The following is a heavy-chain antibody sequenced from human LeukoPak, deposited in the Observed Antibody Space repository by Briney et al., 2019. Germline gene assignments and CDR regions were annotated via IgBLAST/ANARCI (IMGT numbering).Heavy chain of an antibody. V-gene: IGHV1-46*01. CDR2: INPSGGST. CDR3: ARDYYDSSGPNWFDP. CDR1: GYTFTSYY. J-gene: IGHJ5*02. Sequence: GASVKVSCKASGYTFTSYYMHWVRQAPGQGLEWMGIINPSGGSTSYAQKFQGRVTMTRDTSISTAYMELSRLRSDDTAVYYCARDYYDSSGPNWFDPWGQGTLVTVSS. D-gene: IGHD3-22*01.